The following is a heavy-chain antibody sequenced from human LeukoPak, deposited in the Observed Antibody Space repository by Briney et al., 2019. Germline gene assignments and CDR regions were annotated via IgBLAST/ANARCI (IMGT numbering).Heavy chain of an antibody. Sequence: ASVKVSRKASGYTFTTYVLNWVRQAPGQGFEWMGFINTYTRNPTYAQGFKGRFVLSLDTSISTAYLQISSLKAEDTAVYYCARQVGTASSHDFGHWGHGTLVTVSS. CDR2: INTYTRNP. J-gene: IGHJ4*01. CDR3: ARQVGTASSHDFGH. D-gene: IGHD1-26*01. V-gene: IGHV7-4-1*02. CDR1: GYTFTTYV.